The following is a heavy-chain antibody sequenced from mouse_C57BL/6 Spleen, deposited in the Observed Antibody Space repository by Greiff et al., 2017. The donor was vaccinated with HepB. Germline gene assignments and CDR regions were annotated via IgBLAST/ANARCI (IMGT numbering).Heavy chain of an antibody. CDR1: GYSITSGYY. CDR3: ASIPYYGNYEGFAY. Sequence: DVKLVESGPGLVKPSQSLSLTCSVTGYSITSGYYWNWIRQFPGNKLEWMGYISYDGSNNYNPSLKNRISITRDTSKNQFFLKLNSVTTEDTATYYCASIPYYGNYEGFAYWGQGTLVTVSA. J-gene: IGHJ3*01. V-gene: IGHV3-6*01. CDR2: ISYDGSN. D-gene: IGHD2-10*01.